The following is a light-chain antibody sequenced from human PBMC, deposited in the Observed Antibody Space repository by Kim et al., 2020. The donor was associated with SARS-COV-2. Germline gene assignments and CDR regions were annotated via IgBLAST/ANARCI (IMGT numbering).Light chain of an antibody. CDR1: QGIRSE. CDR2: ATS. V-gene: IGKV1-6*01. Sequence: AIQMTQSPSSLSASIGDRVTITCRASQGIRSELGWYQQKPGKAPRLLIYATSSLQSGVPSRFSGSGSDTDFTLTISSLQPEDFATNYCLQNYNYPFTFGGGTKVDIK. CDR3: LQNYNYPFT. J-gene: IGKJ4*01.